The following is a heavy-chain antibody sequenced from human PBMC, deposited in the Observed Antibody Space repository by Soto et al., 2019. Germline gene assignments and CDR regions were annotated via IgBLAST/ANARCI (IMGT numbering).Heavy chain of an antibody. D-gene: IGHD3-9*01. CDR1: SRGRDD. J-gene: IGHJ1*01. CDR2: IYYSGST. CDR3: FKDRAAYEISAWSQH. Sequence: SRGRDDCGWIRKNTGKGLEWIGHIYYSGSTYYNPSLKSRVPISVDTSTNQFSLNVRSVTAADTAVYYCFKDRAAYEISAWSQH. V-gene: IGHV4-30-4*06.